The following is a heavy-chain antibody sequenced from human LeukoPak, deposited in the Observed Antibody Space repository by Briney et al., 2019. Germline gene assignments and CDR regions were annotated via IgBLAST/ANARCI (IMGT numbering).Heavy chain of an antibody. Sequence: SETLSLTCTVSGGSISGYYWSWLRQPPGKGLEWIGHIYYTGSTNYNPSLRSRLTISLDTSTSQFSLRLSSVTAADTAVYYCARLRDGSNWFDPWGQGTLVTVSS. D-gene: IGHD5-24*01. CDR2: IYYTGST. J-gene: IGHJ5*02. V-gene: IGHV4-59*08. CDR1: GGSISGYY. CDR3: ARLRDGSNWFDP.